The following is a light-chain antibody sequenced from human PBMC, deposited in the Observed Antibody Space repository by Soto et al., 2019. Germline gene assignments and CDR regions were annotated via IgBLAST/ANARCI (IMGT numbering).Light chain of an antibody. V-gene: IGLV4-69*01. J-gene: IGLJ3*02. CDR1: SGHSSYP. CDR2: LNSDGSH. Sequence: QAVVTQSPSASASLGASVKLTCTLSSGHSSYPIAWHQQQPEKGPRYLMKLNSDGSHSKGDGIPDRFSGSTSGAERYLTISSLQSEDEADYYCQTWGSGIQVFGGGTKLTVL. CDR3: QTWGSGIQV.